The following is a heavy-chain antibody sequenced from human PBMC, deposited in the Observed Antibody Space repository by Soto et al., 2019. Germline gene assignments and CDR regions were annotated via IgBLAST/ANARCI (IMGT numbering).Heavy chain of an antibody. D-gene: IGHD6-25*01. CDR3: AGEPKGGPAAGAIEI. CDR2: INHSGSA. J-gene: IGHJ3*02. Sequence: SETLSLTCAVYGESFSGYIWTWIRQTPGKGLQWIGQINHSGSASYNPSLKSRVTITVDTSKNQFSLNLTSVTAADTAVYSCAGEPKGGPAAGAIEIWGQGTMVTVSS. V-gene: IGHV4-34*01. CDR1: GESFSGYI.